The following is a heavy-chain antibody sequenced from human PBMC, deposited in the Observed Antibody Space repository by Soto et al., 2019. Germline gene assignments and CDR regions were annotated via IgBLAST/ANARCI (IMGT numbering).Heavy chain of an antibody. CDR3: ARVPDSGSYYDWFDP. Sequence: QVQLVQSGAEVKKPGSSVKVSCKASGGTLSSYAISWVRQAPGQWLEWIGGFIPIFGTANYAQKFQGRVTITADEYTSTAYMELSSLRSEDTAVYYCARVPDSGSYYDWFDPWGQGTLVTVSS. V-gene: IGHV1-69*01. CDR2: FIPIFGTA. CDR1: GGTLSSYA. D-gene: IGHD1-26*01. J-gene: IGHJ5*02.